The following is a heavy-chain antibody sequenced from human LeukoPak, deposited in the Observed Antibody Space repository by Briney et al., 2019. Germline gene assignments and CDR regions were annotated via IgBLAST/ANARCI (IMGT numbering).Heavy chain of an antibody. CDR1: GFTLSSFA. CDR2: TSSDGSSK. Sequence: QTGGSLRLSCATSGFTLSSFAMHWVRQAPGKGLEWVAVTSSDGSSKYYADSVKGRFTLSRDNSKNTLSLQMNSLRGEDTAVYYCATEGRGLYYYGMDVWGQGTTVTVSS. D-gene: IGHD1-26*01. CDR3: ATEGRGLYYYGMDV. J-gene: IGHJ6*02. V-gene: IGHV3-30-3*02.